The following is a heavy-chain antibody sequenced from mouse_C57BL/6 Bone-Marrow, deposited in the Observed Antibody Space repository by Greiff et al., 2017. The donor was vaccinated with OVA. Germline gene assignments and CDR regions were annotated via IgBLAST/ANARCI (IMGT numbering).Heavy chain of an antibody. CDR2: IYPGSGST. D-gene: IGHD1-1*01. Sequence: VQLQQPGAELVKPGASVKMSCKASGYTFTSYWITWVKQRPGQGLEWIGDIYPGSGSTNYNEKFKSKATLTVDTSSSTAYMQLSSLTSEDSAVYYCAGTNYYGSSYDWYFDVWGTGTTVTVSS. CDR3: AGTNYYGSSYDWYFDV. V-gene: IGHV1-55*01. J-gene: IGHJ1*03. CDR1: GYTFTSYW.